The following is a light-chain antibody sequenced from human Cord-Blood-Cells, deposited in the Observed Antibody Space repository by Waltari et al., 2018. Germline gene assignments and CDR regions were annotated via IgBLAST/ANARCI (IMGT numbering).Light chain of an antibody. CDR3: QQYYSTPQT. Sequence: DIVMTQSPDSLAVSLGERATINGKSSQSVLYSSNNKNYLAWYQQKPGQPPKLLIYWASTRESGVPDRFSGSGSGTDFTLTISSLHAEDVAVYYCQQYYSTPQTFGQGTKVEIK. CDR2: WAS. V-gene: IGKV4-1*01. J-gene: IGKJ1*01. CDR1: QSVLYSSNNKNY.